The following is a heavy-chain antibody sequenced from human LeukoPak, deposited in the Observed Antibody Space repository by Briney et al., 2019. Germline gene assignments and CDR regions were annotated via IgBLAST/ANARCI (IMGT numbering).Heavy chain of an antibody. CDR1: GFTFSDYY. D-gene: IGHD3-22*01. CDR3: ARDNYDSSGYPPSYYYGMDV. Sequence: NPGGSLRLSCAASGFTFSDYYMSWIRQAPGKGLEWVSYISSSGSTIYYADSVKGRFTISRDSAKNSLYLQMNSLRAEDTAVYYCARDNYDSSGYPPSYYYGMDVWGQGTTVTVSS. CDR2: ISSSGSTI. V-gene: IGHV3-11*01. J-gene: IGHJ6*02.